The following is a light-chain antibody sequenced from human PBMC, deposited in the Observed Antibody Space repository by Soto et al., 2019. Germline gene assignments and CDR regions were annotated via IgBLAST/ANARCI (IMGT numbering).Light chain of an antibody. J-gene: IGLJ2*01. CDR3: SSYASSTALDVL. CDR2: EVS. V-gene: IGLV2-14*01. Sequence: QSALSQPASVSGSPGQSITMSCTGSSSDFGDDKYVSWYQQHPGKAPKLMIYEVSDRPSGVSNRFSGSKSGNTASLTISGLQADDEADYYCSSYASSTALDVLFGGGTKLTVL. CDR1: SSDFGDDKY.